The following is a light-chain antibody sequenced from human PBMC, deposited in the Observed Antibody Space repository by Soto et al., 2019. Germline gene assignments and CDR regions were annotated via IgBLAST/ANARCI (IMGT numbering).Light chain of an antibody. Sequence: DIPMTQSPSTLSASVGDRVTITCRASQSIGDWLAWYQQNPGKAPNLLIFDASTLESGVPSRFSGNGSGTEFTLSISSLQAEDFATYYCQQYHDYSPPTFGGGTKVEIK. CDR2: DAS. CDR1: QSIGDW. J-gene: IGKJ4*01. CDR3: QQYHDYSPPT. V-gene: IGKV1-5*01.